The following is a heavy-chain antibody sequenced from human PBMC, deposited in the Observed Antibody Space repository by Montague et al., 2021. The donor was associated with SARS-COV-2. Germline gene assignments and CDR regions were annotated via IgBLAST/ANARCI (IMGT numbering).Heavy chain of an antibody. CDR3: ARGFDY. V-gene: IGHV4-59*13. J-gene: IGHJ4*02. CDR1: GGSISSYY. CDR2: IYYSGST. Sequence: SETLSLTCTVSGGSISSYYWSWIRQPPGKGLEWIEYIYYSGSTNSNPSLTSRVTISVDTSKNQFSLKLSSVTAAATAVYYCARGFDYWGQGTLVTVSS.